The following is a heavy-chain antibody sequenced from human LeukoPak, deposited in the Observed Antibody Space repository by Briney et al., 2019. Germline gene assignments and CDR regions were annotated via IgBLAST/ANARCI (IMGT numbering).Heavy chain of an antibody. D-gene: IGHD6-19*01. CDR1: RFTVSNNH. CDR2: IYNGDNT. Sequence: GGSLRLSCVASRFTVSNNHMNWVRQAPGRGLEWVSVIYNGDNTYYADSEQGRFTISRDNSKNTLYLQMNSLRPEDTAVYFCARASRWLAFDNWGQGTLVTVSS. CDR3: ARASRWLAFDN. J-gene: IGHJ4*02. V-gene: IGHV3-66*01.